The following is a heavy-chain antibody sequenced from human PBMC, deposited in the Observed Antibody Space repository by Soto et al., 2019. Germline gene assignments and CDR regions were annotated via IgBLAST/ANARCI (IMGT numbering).Heavy chain of an antibody. V-gene: IGHV4-59*01. CDR2: IYYSGST. CDR3: AGPPRGNYGHPYLFSS. Sequence: PSETLSLTCTVSGGSISSYYWSWIRQPPGKGLEWIGYIYYSGSTNYNPSLKSRVTISVDTSKNQFSLKLSSVTAADTAVYYCAGPPRGNYGHPYLFSSWGQGSLVPVSS. D-gene: IGHD3-10*01. J-gene: IGHJ1*01. CDR1: GGSISSYY.